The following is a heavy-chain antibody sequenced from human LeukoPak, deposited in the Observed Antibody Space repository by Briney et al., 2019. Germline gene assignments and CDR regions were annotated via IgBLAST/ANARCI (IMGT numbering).Heavy chain of an antibody. CDR1: GYTFTSYG. D-gene: IGHD4-17*01. CDR2: ISAYNGNT. CDR3: ARNSAWGDYGDYGPVGS. V-gene: IGHV1-18*01. J-gene: IGHJ5*02. Sequence: ASVKVSCKASGYTFTSYGISWVRQAPGQGLEWMGWISAYNGNTNYAQKLQGRVTMTTDTSTSTAYMELRSLRSDDTAVYYCARNSAWGDYGDYGPVGSWGQGTLVTVSS.